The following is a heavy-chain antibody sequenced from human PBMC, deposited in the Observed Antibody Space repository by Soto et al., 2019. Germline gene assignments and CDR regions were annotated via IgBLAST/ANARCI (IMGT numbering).Heavy chain of an antibody. V-gene: IGHV3-23*01. D-gene: IGHD2-15*01. CDR2: ISGGGGIT. Sequence: PGGSLRLSCAASGFTFSSYAMSWVRQAPGKGLEWVSVISGGGGITYYADSVKGRFTISRDNSKNTLNLQMNSLRAEDTALYYCARCGGGTCYLLEYWGQGTQVTVSS. CDR1: GFTFSSYA. J-gene: IGHJ4*02. CDR3: ARCGGGTCYLLEY.